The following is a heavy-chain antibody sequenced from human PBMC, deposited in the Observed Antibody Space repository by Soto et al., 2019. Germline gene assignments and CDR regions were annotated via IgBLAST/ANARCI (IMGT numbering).Heavy chain of an antibody. CDR3: IRGSGTSRYYYTYWAF. J-gene: IGHJ6*03. Sequence: SLRLSCTASGFTFGDYAMSWFRQAPGKGLEWVGFIRSKAYGGTTEYAASVKGRFTISRDDSKSIAYLQMNSLKTEDTAVYYCIRGSGTSRYYYTYWAFGGKGTTVTVS. CDR2: IRSKAYGGTT. V-gene: IGHV3-49*03. D-gene: IGHD1-7*01. CDR1: GFTFGDYA.